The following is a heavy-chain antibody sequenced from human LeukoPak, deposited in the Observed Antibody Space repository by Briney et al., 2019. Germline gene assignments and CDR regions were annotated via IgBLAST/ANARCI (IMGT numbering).Heavy chain of an antibody. J-gene: IGHJ6*03. CDR2: IRSKAYGGTT. V-gene: IGHV3-49*03. CDR1: GFTFGDYA. D-gene: IGHD3-10*01. Sequence: GGSLRLSCTASGFTFGDYAMSWFRQAPGKGLEWVGFIRSKAYGGTTEYAASVKGRFTISRDDSKSIAYLQMNSLKTEDTAVYYCTSAIWFGEFDYYYMDVWGKGTTVTVSS. CDR3: TSAIWFGEFDYYYMDV.